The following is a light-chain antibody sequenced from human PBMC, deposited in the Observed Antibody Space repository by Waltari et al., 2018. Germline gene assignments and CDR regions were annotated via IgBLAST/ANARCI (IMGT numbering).Light chain of an antibody. V-gene: IGKV3D-15*01. J-gene: IGKJ1*01. CDR2: DSS. CDR1: QSLNRK. CDR3: QQETAWSWT. Sequence: EVILTQSPATLSLSPGGSATLSCRASQSLNRKLAWYQQRPGQAPRLLIYDSSRRVTGIPDRFSGSGSGTEFTLTISSLDPEDVGVYFCQQETAWSWTFGQGTKVEIQ.